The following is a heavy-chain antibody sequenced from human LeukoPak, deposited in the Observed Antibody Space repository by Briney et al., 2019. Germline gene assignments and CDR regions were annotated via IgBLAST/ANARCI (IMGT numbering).Heavy chain of an antibody. CDR1: GFTFDDYG. Sequence: GGSLRLSCAASGFTFDDYGMSWVRQAPGKGLEWVSGINWNGGSTGYADSVKGRFTISRDNAKNSLYLQMNSLRAEDTALYYCARDGVVVVPAAFDYWGQGTLVTASS. J-gene: IGHJ4*02. V-gene: IGHV3-20*04. CDR2: INWNGGST. D-gene: IGHD2-2*01. CDR3: ARDGVVVVPAAFDY.